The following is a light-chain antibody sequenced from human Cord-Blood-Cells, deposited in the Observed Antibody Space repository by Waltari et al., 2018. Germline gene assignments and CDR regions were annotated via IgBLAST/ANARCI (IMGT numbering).Light chain of an antibody. CDR2: DAS. J-gene: IGKJ3*01. CDR3: QQYDNLPFT. Sequence: DIQMTQSPSSLSASVGDRVTITCQASQDISNYLNWYQHKPGKAHKLLIYDASNLETGFPSRFSGSGSGTDFTFTISSLQPEDIATYYCQQYDNLPFTFGPGTKVDIK. V-gene: IGKV1-33*01. CDR1: QDISNY.